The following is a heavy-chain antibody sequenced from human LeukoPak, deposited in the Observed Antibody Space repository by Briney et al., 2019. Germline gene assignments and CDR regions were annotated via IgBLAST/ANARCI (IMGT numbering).Heavy chain of an antibody. CDR2: IIPIFGTA. V-gene: IGHV1-69*06. Sequence: GASVKVSCKASGGTFSSYAISWVRQAPGQGLEWMGGIIPIFGTANYAQKFQGRVTITADKSTSTAYMELSSLRSEDTAVYYCARGARRSGSYQNGFDPWGQGTLVTVSS. D-gene: IGHD1-26*01. CDR3: ARGARRSGSYQNGFDP. J-gene: IGHJ5*02. CDR1: GGTFSSYA.